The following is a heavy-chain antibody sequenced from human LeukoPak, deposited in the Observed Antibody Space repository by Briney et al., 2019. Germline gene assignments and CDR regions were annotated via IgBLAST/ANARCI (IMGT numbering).Heavy chain of an antibody. V-gene: IGHV3-21*04. CDR1: GFTFSSSA. D-gene: IGHD6-6*01. CDR3: AKAARPHPRPYYFDY. Sequence: GGSLRLSCAASGFTFSSSAMNWVRQAPGKGLEWVSSINQISSHIYYAESVRGRFSISRDNAKNSVYLQMNSLRAEDTAVYYCAKAARPHPRPYYFDYWGQGTLVTVSS. CDR2: INQISSHI. J-gene: IGHJ4*02.